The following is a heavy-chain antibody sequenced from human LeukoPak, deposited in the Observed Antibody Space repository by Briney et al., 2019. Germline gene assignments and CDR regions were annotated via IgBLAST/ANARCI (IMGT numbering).Heavy chain of an antibody. V-gene: IGHV3-23*01. CDR2: ISGSGGST. J-gene: IGHJ4*02. CDR1: GFTFSSYG. D-gene: IGHD5-18*01. CDR3: AKDCGPGYSYGCQFDY. Sequence: AGGSLRLSCAASGFTFSSYGMSWVRQAPGKGLEWVSAISGSGGSTYYADSVKGRFTISRDNSKNTLYLQMNSLRAEDTDVYYCAKDCGPGYSYGCQFDYWGQGTLVTVSS.